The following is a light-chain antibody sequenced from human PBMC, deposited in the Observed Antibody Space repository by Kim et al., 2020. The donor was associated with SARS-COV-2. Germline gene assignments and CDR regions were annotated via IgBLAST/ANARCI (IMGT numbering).Light chain of an antibody. V-gene: IGKV3-20*01. CDR1: QSVSSSY. Sequence: PPGDADALPCMARQSVSSSYLACYQHKHGQSPRLFIVGASSRATGVPDRFRGGGSGTDFTLTTTRLEPEDFAVYYCQQYGRSPTTFGQGTRLEIK. CDR3: QQYGRSPTT. J-gene: IGKJ5*01. CDR2: GAS.